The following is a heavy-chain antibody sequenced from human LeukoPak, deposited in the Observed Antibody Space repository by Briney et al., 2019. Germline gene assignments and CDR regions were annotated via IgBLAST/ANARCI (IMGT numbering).Heavy chain of an antibody. CDR1: GFTFSSYA. J-gene: IGHJ4*02. CDR3: AKGEQLCLSYYFDY. V-gene: IGHV3-23*01. CDR2: ISGSGGST. Sequence: PGGSLRLSCAASGFTFSSYAMSWVRQAPGKGLEWVSAISGSGGSTYYADSVKGRFTISRDNSKNTLYLQTNSLRAEDTAVYYCAKGEQLCLSYYFDYWGQGTLVTVSS. D-gene: IGHD5-18*01.